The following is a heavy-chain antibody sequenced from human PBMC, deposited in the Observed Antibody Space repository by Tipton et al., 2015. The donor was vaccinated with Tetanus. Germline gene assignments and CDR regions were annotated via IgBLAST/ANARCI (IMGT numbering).Heavy chain of an antibody. CDR2: IYSGGST. CDR3: ARGNSGWYFAGMDV. Sequence: SLRLSCAASGFTVSSNYMSWVRQAPGKGLEWVSVIYSGGSTYYADSVKGRFTISRDNSKNTLYLQMNSLRAEDTAVYYCARGNSGWYFAGMDVWGQGTTVTVSS. CDR1: GFTVSSNY. V-gene: IGHV3-66*01. D-gene: IGHD6-19*01. J-gene: IGHJ6*02.